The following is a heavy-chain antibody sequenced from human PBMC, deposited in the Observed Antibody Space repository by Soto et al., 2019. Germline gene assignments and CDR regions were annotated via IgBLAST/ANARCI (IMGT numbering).Heavy chain of an antibody. D-gene: IGHD6-13*01. Sequence: QLQLQESGPGLVKPSETLSLTCTVSGGSISSSSYYWGWIRQPPGKGLEGIGSIYYSGSTYYNPSLKSRVTISVDTSKNQFSLKLSSVTAADTAVYYCERHQSGTGINYWGQGTLVTVSS. CDR2: IYYSGST. CDR1: GGSISSSSYY. CDR3: ERHQSGTGINY. J-gene: IGHJ4*02. V-gene: IGHV4-39*01.